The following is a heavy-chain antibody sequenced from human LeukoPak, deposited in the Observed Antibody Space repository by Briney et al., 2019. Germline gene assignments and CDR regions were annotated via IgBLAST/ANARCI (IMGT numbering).Heavy chain of an antibody. D-gene: IGHD1-26*01. CDR2: ISSSSSTI. V-gene: IGHV3-48*01. CDR3: ARPRIVGARALAY. CDR1: GFTFSSYS. J-gene: IGHJ4*02. Sequence: AGGSLGLSCAASGFTFSSYSMNWVRQAPGKGLEWVSYISSSSSTIYYADSVKGRFTISRDNAKNSLYLQMNSLRAEDTAVYYCARPRIVGARALAYWGQGTLVTVSS.